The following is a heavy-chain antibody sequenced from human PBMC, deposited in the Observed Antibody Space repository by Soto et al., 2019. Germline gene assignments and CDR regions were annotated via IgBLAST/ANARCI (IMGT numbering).Heavy chain of an antibody. CDR2: VSGSGCTT. Sequence: HPGGSLRLSCAASGFTFSSYAMNWVRQAPGKGLEWVPAVSGSGCTTYFADSAEGRFTISRDNSKNKVYLQMNSLRVEDTAVYYCAKALSGGGYYYYYGMDAWGQGTTVTVSS. D-gene: IGHD2-15*01. J-gene: IGHJ6*02. CDR1: GFTFSSYA. CDR3: AKALSGGGYYYYYGMDA. V-gene: IGHV3-23*01.